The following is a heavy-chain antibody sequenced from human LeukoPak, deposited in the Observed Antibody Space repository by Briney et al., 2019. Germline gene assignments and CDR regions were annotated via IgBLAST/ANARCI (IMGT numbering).Heavy chain of an antibody. Sequence: PSQTLSLTCTVSGGSISSSSYYWGWIRQPPGKGLESIGSIYYSGSTYYNPSLKSRVTISVDTSKNQFSLKLSSVTAADTAVYYCARTPEGVYAITFDYWGQGTLVTVSS. V-gene: IGHV4-39*01. CDR3: ARTPEGVYAITFDY. CDR1: GGSISSSSYY. CDR2: IYYSGST. D-gene: IGHD2-8*01. J-gene: IGHJ4*02.